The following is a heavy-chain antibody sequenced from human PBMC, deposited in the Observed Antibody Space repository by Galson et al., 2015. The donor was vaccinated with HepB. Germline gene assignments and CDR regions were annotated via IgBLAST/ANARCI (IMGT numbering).Heavy chain of an antibody. CDR1: GYTFTNID. V-gene: IGHV1-8*01. CDR3: ARVPRYYDFWSGYTYYYGMDV. Sequence: SVKVSCKASGYTFTNIDIHWVRQASGQGLEWMGWMNPNSGNTGYAQKFQGRVTMTRNTSISTAYMELSSLRSEDTAVYYCARVPRYYDFWSGYTYYYGMDVWGQGTTVTISS. CDR2: MNPNSGNT. J-gene: IGHJ6*02. D-gene: IGHD3-3*01.